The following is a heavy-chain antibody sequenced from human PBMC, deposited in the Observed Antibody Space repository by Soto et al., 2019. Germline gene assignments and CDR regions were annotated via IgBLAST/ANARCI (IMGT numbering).Heavy chain of an antibody. CDR3: AREDLRGYSYGT. V-gene: IGHV4-34*01. Sequence: SENLSLTYAVYGGSFRGYYWTWIRQARGKGREWIGEIKQSGSTNYNSSLKSRVTISVVTSKNQFSLKLSSVTAADTAVYYCAREDLRGYSYGTWGQGTLGTVS. CDR1: GGSFRGYY. D-gene: IGHD5-18*01. J-gene: IGHJ4*02. CDR2: IKQSGST.